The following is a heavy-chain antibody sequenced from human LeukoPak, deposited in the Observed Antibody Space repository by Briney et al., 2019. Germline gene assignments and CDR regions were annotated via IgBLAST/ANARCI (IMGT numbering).Heavy chain of an antibody. CDR2: ISSSSSTI. J-gene: IGHJ6*03. CDR3: ARDILRFSGYMDV. Sequence: PGGSLRLSCAASGFTLSSSAMNWVRQAPGKGLEWVSYISSSSSTIYYADSVKGRFTISRDNAKNSLYLQMNSLRAEDTAVYYCARDILRFSGYMDVWGKGTTVTVSS. V-gene: IGHV3-48*01. D-gene: IGHD3-10*01. CDR1: GFTLSSSA.